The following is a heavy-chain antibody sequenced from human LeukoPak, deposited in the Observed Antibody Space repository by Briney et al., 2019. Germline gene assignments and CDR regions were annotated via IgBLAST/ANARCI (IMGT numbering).Heavy chain of an antibody. D-gene: IGHD3-22*01. V-gene: IGHV4-39*01. J-gene: IGHJ4*02. CDR3: ASRYYDSSGYYY. Sequence: SETLSLTCTVSGGSISSSSYYWGWIRQPRGKGLEWIGSSYYSGSTYYNPSLKSRITISVDTSKNQFSLKLSSVTAADTAVYYCASRYYDSSGYYYWGQGTLVTVSS. CDR1: GGSISSSSYY. CDR2: SYYSGST.